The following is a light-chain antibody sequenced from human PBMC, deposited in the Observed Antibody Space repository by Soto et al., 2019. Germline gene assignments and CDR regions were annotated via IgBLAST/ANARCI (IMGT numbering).Light chain of an antibody. CDR1: QSVGSSH. V-gene: IGKV3-20*01. CDR2: DAS. CDR3: QHNGAT. J-gene: IGKJ1*01. Sequence: VLTQSPGTLSLSPGESATLSCRTSQSVGSSHLAWYQQKPGQAPILLISDASTRATGIPDSFSGSGSGTDFTLTLSPLEPEDFAVYYCQHNGATFGQGTKVDIK.